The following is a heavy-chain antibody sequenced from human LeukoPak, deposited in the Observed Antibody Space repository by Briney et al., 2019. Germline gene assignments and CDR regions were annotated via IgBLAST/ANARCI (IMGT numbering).Heavy chain of an antibody. J-gene: IGHJ4*02. Sequence: GGSLRLSCAASGFTFSSYAMSWVRQAPGKGLEWVSAISGSGGSTYYADSVKGRFTVSRDNSKNTLYLQMNSLRAEDTAVYYCAKDGIYCSGGSCYGDFDYWGQGTLVTVSS. CDR1: GFTFSSYA. V-gene: IGHV3-23*01. CDR2: ISGSGGST. D-gene: IGHD2-15*01. CDR3: AKDGIYCSGGSCYGDFDY.